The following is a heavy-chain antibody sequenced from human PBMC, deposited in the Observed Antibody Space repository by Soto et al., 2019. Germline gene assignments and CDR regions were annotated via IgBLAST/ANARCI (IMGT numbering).Heavy chain of an antibody. CDR2: IYYSGST. Sequence: SETLSLTCTVSGGSISSSSYYWGWIRQPPGKGLEWIGSIYYSGSTYYNPSLKSRVTISVDTSKNQFSLKLSSVTAADTAVYYCARQHSGYDQYYFDYWGQGTLVTVSS. D-gene: IGHD5-12*01. V-gene: IGHV4-39*01. J-gene: IGHJ4*02. CDR1: GGSISSSSYY. CDR3: ARQHSGYDQYYFDY.